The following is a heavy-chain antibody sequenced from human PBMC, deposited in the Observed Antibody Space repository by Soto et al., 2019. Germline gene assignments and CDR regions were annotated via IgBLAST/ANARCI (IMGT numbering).Heavy chain of an antibody. Sequence: QVQLVQSGAEVKKPGASVKVSCKAAGYIFTSYDINWVRQATGQRLEWMGWMNPNSGNAGSVQKFQGRVTMTRNTSIGTAYMELSSLRSEDTAVYYCARSQRGYSFAESWGQGTQVSVSS. CDR3: ARSQRGYSFAES. J-gene: IGHJ4*02. CDR2: MNPNSGNA. D-gene: IGHD5-18*01. V-gene: IGHV1-8*02. CDR1: GYIFTSYD.